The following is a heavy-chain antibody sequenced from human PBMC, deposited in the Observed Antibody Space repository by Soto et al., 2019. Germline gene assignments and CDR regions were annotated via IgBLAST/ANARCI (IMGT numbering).Heavy chain of an antibody. CDR3: AKDRWNSGRNEIAY. CDR1: GCTFSSYA. D-gene: IGHD1-26*01. Sequence: GGALGRSCAASGCTFSSYAMNWVRQDLGKGLEWVSAISSSGGSAYYTDSVKGRFTISRDKSKNTLYLQMNSLRADDTAVYFCAKDRWNSGRNEIAYWVQGTLVTVSS. J-gene: IGHJ4*02. V-gene: IGHV3-23*01. CDR2: ISSSGGSA.